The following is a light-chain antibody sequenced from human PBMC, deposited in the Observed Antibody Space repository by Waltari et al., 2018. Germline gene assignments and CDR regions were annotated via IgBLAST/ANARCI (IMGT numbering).Light chain of an antibody. CDR2: DNN. J-gene: IGLJ2*01. CDR3: ASYDSDLDDVP. Sequence: QSVLTQPPSVSAAPGQMVTIHCSGSSSNIGNNYVSFYHQLPGTAPRLRIYDNNQRPSGIPDRFSGSKAGTSATLGITGLQTGDEADYYCASYDSDLDDVPFGGGTKLTVL. V-gene: IGLV1-51*02. CDR1: SSNIGNNY.